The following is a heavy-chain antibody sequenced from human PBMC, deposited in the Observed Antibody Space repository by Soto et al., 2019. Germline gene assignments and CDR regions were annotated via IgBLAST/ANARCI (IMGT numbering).Heavy chain of an antibody. CDR3: SSEKGDYGCNFYF. Sequence: QVQLVQSGAEVKKPGDSVMISCKASGYTFTNYYIHWVRQAPGQGLEWMAMINPRGGSTTNAQKFQVRVSMTRDTSTNSVYIVVSRLRSEDTAVYFCSSEKGDYGCNFYFWVQGTLVTVSS. V-gene: IGHV1-46*01. CDR2: INPRGGST. CDR1: GYTFTNYY. D-gene: IGHD4-17*01. J-gene: IGHJ4*02.